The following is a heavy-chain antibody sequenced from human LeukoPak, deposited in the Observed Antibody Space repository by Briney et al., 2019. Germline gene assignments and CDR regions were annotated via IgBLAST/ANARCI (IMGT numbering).Heavy chain of an antibody. CDR1: GYTFTSHP. J-gene: IGHJ4*02. CDR3: ARDWDGRGVGDF. CDR2: ISAYNGDT. V-gene: IGHV1-18*01. Sequence: GASVNVSCKASGYTFTSHPISWVRQAPGQGLEWMGWISAYNGDTKYAQKFQGRVTMTTDTSTTTAYMELKSLRSDDTAVYYCARDWDGRGVGDFWGQGTLVTVSS. D-gene: IGHD3-10*02.